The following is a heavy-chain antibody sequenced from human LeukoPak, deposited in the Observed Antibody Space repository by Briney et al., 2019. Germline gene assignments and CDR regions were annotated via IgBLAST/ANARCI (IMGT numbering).Heavy chain of an antibody. J-gene: IGHJ3*02. CDR3: ARERSSSWYVDAFDI. CDR2: IYTSGST. D-gene: IGHD6-13*01. V-gene: IGHV4-61*02. Sequence: PSETLSLTCTVSGGSISSGSYYWSWIRQPAGKGLEWIGRIYTSGSTNYNPSLKSRVAMSVDTSKNQFSLKLSSVTAADTAVYYCARERSSSWYVDAFDIWGQGTMVTVSS. CDR1: GGSISSGSYY.